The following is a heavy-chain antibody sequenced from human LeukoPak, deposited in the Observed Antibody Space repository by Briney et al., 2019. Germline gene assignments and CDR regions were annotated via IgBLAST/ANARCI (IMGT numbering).Heavy chain of an antibody. CDR3: ATLYGDYVASDY. Sequence: GASVKASCKASGYSFTVYYIHWVRQAPGQGLEWMGWINPNSGGTNYAQKFLGRVTMTRDTSISTAYMELSWLRSDDTAVYYCATLYGDYVASDYWGQGTLVTVSS. CDR2: INPNSGGT. D-gene: IGHD4-17*01. V-gene: IGHV1-2*02. CDR1: GYSFTVYY. J-gene: IGHJ4*02.